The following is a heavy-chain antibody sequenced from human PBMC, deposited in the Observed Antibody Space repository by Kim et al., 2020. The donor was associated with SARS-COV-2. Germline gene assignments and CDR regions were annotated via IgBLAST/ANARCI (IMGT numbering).Heavy chain of an antibody. CDR1: GYTFTSYA. Sequence: ASVKVSCQASGYTFTSYAMNWVRQAPGQGLEWMGWINTNTGNPTYAQGFTGRFDFSLDTSVSTAYLQISSLKAEDTAVYYCARDTHSGSSQPGDYWGQGTLVTVSS. CDR3: ARDTHSGSSQPGDY. J-gene: IGHJ4*02. CDR2: INTNTGNP. D-gene: IGHD1-26*01. V-gene: IGHV7-4-1*02.